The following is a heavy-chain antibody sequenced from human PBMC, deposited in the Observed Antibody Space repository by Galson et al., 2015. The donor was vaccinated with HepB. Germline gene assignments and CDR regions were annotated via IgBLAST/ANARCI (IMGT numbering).Heavy chain of an antibody. V-gene: IGHV3-33*01. Sequence: SLRLSCAASGFTFSSYGMHWVRQAPGKGLEWVAVIWYDGSNKYYADSVKGRFTIPRDNSKNTLYLQMNSLRAEDTAVYYCARDRGGMDVWGQGTTVTVSS. J-gene: IGHJ6*02. CDR2: IWYDGSNK. CDR3: ARDRGGMDV. D-gene: IGHD3-10*01. CDR1: GFTFSSYG.